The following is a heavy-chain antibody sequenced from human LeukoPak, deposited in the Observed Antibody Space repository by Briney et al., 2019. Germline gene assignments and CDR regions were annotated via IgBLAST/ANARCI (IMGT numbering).Heavy chain of an antibody. CDR2: ISGGGGST. CDR3: AKDVGFLEWLVCFDY. Sequence: GGSLRLSCAANGFTFSSYAMSWVRQAPGKGLEWVSGISGGGGSTYYAVSVKGRFTISRDNSKNTLYLQMNGLRAEDTALYYCAKDVGFLEWLVCFDYWGQGTLVTVSS. J-gene: IGHJ4*02. D-gene: IGHD3-3*01. CDR1: GFTFSSYA. V-gene: IGHV3-23*01.